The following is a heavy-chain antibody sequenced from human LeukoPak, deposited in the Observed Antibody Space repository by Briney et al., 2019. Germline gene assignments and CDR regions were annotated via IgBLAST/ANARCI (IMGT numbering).Heavy chain of an antibody. CDR3: ARYHGWPYFDY. D-gene: IGHD6-19*01. CDR1: GGSISSYC. Sequence: SETLSLTCTVSGGSISSYCWSWIRQPPGKELEWIGYIYYTGSTNYNPSLKSRVTISLDTSKNQFSLKLSSVTAADTAVYYCARYHGWPYFDYWGQGTLVTVSS. CDR2: IYYTGST. J-gene: IGHJ4*02. V-gene: IGHV4-59*01.